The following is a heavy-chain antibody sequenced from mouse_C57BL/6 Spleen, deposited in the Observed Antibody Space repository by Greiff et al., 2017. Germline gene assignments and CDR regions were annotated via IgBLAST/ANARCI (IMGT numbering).Heavy chain of an antibody. D-gene: IGHD1-1*01. CDR2: ITSDGGST. CDR1: EYEFPSHD. CDR3: ARRPGSSSYWYFDV. Sequence: EVMLVESGGGLVQPGESLKLSCESTEYEFPSHDMSWVRKTPEKRLELVAAITSDGGSTYYPDTMERRFIISRDTTKKTLYLQMSSLRSEDTALYYWARRPGSSSYWYFDVWGTGTTVTVSS. J-gene: IGHJ1*03. V-gene: IGHV5-2*03.